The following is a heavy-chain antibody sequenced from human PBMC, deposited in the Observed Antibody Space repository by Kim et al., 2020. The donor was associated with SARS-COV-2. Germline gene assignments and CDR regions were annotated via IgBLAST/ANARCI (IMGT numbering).Heavy chain of an antibody. CDR3: ARHRARGGPGGWYFDL. J-gene: IGHJ2*01. D-gene: IGHD3-16*01. CDR1: GGSISSSSYY. CDR2: IYYSGST. V-gene: IGHV4-39*01. Sequence: SETLSLTCTVSGGSISSSSYYWGWIRQPPGKGLEWIGSIYYSGSTYYNPSLKSRVTISVDTSKNQFSLKLSSVTAADTAVYYCARHRARGGPGGWYFDLWGRGTLVTVSS.